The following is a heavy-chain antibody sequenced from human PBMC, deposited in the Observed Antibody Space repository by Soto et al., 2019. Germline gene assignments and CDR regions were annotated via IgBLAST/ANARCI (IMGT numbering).Heavy chain of an antibody. V-gene: IGHV4-4*02. J-gene: IGHJ6*02. CDR1: GGSITSNDW. CDR2: IFHSGTT. Sequence: QVQLQESGPGLVKPSGTLSLTCAVSGGSITSNDWWSWVRQPPGKGLEWIGEIFHSGTTNYNPSLKSRVTISVDKSKNHFSLKLTCVTAADTAVYHCARGPLKASTGYGMDCWGQGPTVTVSS. D-gene: IGHD1-1*01. CDR3: ARGPLKASTGYGMDC.